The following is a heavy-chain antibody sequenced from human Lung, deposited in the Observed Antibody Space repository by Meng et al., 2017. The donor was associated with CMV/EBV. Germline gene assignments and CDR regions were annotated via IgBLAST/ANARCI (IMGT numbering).Heavy chain of an antibody. CDR2: IHHSGST. V-gene: IGHV4-34*01. Sequence: LXXNVHGGSFTSYYWSWIRQTPNRGLEWIGEIHHSGSTNFNPSLKRRVTVSVDTPKNQFSLKLRSVTAADSAMYYCARGGYGPGYYYYGLDVWGQGTTVTVSS. J-gene: IGHJ6*02. CDR3: ARGGYGPGYYYYGLDV. D-gene: IGHD5-18*01. CDR1: GGSFTSYY.